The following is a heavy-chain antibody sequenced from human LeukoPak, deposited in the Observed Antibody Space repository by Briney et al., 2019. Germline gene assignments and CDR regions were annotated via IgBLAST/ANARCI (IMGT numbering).Heavy chain of an antibody. V-gene: IGHV3-23*01. CDR2: VSNRDGRA. D-gene: IGHD3-9*01. J-gene: IGHJ4*02. CDR1: GFTFSNYG. CDR3: ASGMSLTGDGPFDF. Sequence: GGSLRLSCAASGFTFSNYGMDWVRQAPGKGLEWVSGVSNRDGRAYYADSVKGRFTVSRDNSRGTLHLRMSSLRAEDTALYYCASGMSLTGDGPFDFWGQGTLVTVSS.